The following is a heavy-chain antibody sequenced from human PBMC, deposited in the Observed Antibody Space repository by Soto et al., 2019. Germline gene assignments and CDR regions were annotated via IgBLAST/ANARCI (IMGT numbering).Heavy chain of an antibody. V-gene: IGHV3-30-3*01. J-gene: IGHJ4*02. CDR2: ISYDGSNK. D-gene: IGHD6-19*01. CDR1: GFTFSSYA. Sequence: QVQLVESGGGVVQPGRSLRLSCAASGFTFSSYAMHWVRQAPGKGLEWVAVISYDGSNKYYADSVKGRFTISRDNSKNTLYLQMNSLRAEDTAVYYCAREAVAAFFDSWGQGTLVTVSS. CDR3: AREAVAAFFDS.